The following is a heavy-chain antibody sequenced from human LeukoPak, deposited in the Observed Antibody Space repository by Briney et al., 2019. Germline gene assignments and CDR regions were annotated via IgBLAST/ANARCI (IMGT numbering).Heavy chain of an antibody. V-gene: IGHV3-66*01. D-gene: IGHD6-13*01. J-gene: IGHJ4*02. CDR3: ARREYGKGVYDH. CDR1: GFNVRTNF. CDR2: IHSGGDT. Sequence: PGGSLRLSCVTSGFNVRTNFMSWVRQAPGKGLEWVSVIHSGGDTYYADSVKGRFTISRDNSENTVYLQMSSLRAEDTAVYYCARREYGKGVYDHWGQGTLVTVSS.